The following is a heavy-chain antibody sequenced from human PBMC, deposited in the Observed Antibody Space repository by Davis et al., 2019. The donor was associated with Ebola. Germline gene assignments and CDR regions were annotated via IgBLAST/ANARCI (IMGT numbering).Heavy chain of an antibody. D-gene: IGHD2-8*01. CDR1: GFTFSSYG. J-gene: IGHJ4*02. V-gene: IGHV3-30*02. CDR3: AKDGDCTNGVCYQAGYFDY. CDR2: IWYDGNNK. Sequence: PGGSLRLSCAASGFTFSSYGMHWVRQAPGRGLEWVALIWYDGNNKYYADSVKGRFTISRDNSKNTLYLQMNSLRAEDTAVYYCAKDGDCTNGVCYQAGYFDYWGQGTLVTVSS.